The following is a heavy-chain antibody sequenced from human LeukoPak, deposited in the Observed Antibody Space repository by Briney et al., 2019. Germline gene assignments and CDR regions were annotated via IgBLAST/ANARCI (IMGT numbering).Heavy chain of an antibody. D-gene: IGHD1-26*01. CDR2: IKQDGSEK. CDR1: GFTFSSYW. Sequence: GGSLRLSCAASGFTFSSYWMSWVRQAPGKGLEWVANIKQDGSEKYYVDSVKGRFTISRDNAKNSLYLQMNSLRAEDTAVYYCARDRASKWELLGFMDYWGQGPLVTVSS. J-gene: IGHJ4*02. V-gene: IGHV3-7*03. CDR3: ARDRASKWELLGFMDY.